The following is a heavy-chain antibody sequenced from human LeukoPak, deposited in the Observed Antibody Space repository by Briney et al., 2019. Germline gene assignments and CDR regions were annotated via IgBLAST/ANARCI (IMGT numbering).Heavy chain of an antibody. Sequence: SETLSLTCTVSGGSISSSSYYWGWIRQPPGKGLEWIGSIYYSGSTYYNPSLKSRVTISVDTSKNQFSLKLSSVTAADTAVYYCARHVPYRYDYVWGRSPDWYFDLWGRGTLVTVSS. D-gene: IGHD3-16*01. V-gene: IGHV4-39*01. CDR1: GGSISSSSYY. CDR3: ARHVPYRYDYVWGRSPDWYFDL. CDR2: IYYSGST. J-gene: IGHJ2*01.